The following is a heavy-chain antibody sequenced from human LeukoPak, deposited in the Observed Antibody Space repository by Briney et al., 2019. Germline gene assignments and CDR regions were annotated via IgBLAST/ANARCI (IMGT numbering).Heavy chain of an antibody. CDR3: ARGSNSSSFRYYFDN. Sequence: PGGSLRLSCAGSGFTFSRHWMSWVRQAPGKGLEWVANIKQDGSEKYYVDSVKGRFTISRDNAKNSLYLQMNSLRAEDTAVYYCARGSNSSSFRYYFDNWGQGTLATVSS. J-gene: IGHJ4*02. CDR1: GFTFSRHW. V-gene: IGHV3-7*01. CDR2: IKQDGSEK. D-gene: IGHD6-6*01.